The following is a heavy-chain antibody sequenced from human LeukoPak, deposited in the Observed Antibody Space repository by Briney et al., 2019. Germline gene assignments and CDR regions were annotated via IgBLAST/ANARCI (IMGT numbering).Heavy chain of an antibody. D-gene: IGHD2-8*01. CDR3: ARGLLVVQSLYYFDY. Sequence: GASVKVSCKASGYTFTGYYMHWVRQAPGKGLEWMGWINPNSGGTNYAQKFQGRVTMTRDTSISTAYMELSRLRSDDTAVYYCARGLLVVQSLYYFDYWGQGTLVTASS. V-gene: IGHV1-2*02. CDR1: GYTFTGYY. CDR2: INPNSGGT. J-gene: IGHJ4*02.